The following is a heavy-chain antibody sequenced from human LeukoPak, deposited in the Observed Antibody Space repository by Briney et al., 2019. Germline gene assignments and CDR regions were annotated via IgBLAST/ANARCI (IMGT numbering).Heavy chain of an antibody. V-gene: IGHV3-23*01. CDR1: GFTFSSYV. CDR3: ARKGYCSGGSCYSAEKD. D-gene: IGHD2-15*01. J-gene: IGHJ4*02. Sequence: PGGSLRLSCAASGFTFSSYVMSWVRQAPGKGLEWVSGISGSGGSTYYADSMKGRFTISRDNAKNSLYLQMNSLRAEDTAVYYCARKGYCSGGSCYSAEKDWGQGTLVTVSS. CDR2: ISGSGGST.